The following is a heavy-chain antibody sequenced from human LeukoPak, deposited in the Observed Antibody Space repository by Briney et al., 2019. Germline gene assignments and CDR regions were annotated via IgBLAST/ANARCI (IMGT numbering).Heavy chain of an antibody. J-gene: IGHJ3*02. CDR1: GFSFSSHW. CDR2: IKSDGTST. CDR3: ARDPARSFDI. Sequence: PGGSLRLSCAASGFSFSSHWMHWVRQVPGKGLVWVSHIKSDGTSTSYADSVKGRFTISRDNAKSTLYLQMNSLRAEDMAVYYCARDPARSFDIWGQGTMVTVSS. V-gene: IGHV3-74*01.